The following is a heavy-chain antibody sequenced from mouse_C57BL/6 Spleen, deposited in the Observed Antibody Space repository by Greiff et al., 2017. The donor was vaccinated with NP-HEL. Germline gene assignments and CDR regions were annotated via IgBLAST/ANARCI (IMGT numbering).Heavy chain of an antibody. CDR3: ARRGITTVVNFDV. D-gene: IGHD1-1*01. Sequence: QVQLKESGAELARPGASVKLSCKASGYTFTSYGISWVKQRTGQGLEWIGEIYPRSGNTYYNEKFKGKATLTADKSSSTAYMELRSLTSEDSAVYFCARRGITTVVNFDVWGTGTTVTVSS. CDR2: IYPRSGNT. CDR1: GYTFTSYG. V-gene: IGHV1-81*01. J-gene: IGHJ1*03.